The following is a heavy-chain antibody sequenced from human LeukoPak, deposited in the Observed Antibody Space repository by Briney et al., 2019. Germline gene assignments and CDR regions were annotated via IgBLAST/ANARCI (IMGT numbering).Heavy chain of an antibody. D-gene: IGHD6-13*01. V-gene: IGHV1-18*01. CDR1: GYTFNSYG. J-gene: IGHJ4*02. Sequence: ASVRVSCKASGYTFNSYGISWVRQAPGQGLEWMGWIKVYNGDTKYAQNLQGRVTVTTDTSTSTVYMELRSLRSDDTAVYYCARETSIAADGTRGDYWGQGTLATVSS. CDR2: IKVYNGDT. CDR3: ARETSIAADGTRGDY.